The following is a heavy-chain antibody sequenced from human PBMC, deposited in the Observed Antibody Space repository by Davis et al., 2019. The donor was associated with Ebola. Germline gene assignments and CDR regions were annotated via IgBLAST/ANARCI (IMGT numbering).Heavy chain of an antibody. CDR1: GYTFTSYY. CDR2: INPSGGST. D-gene: IGHD5-18*01. J-gene: IGHJ4*02. CDR3: ATGQWRLWLIY. Sequence: ASVKVSCKASGYTFTSYYMHWVRQAPGQGLAWMGIINPSGGSTSYAQKFQGRVTMTRDTSTSTVDMELSSLRSEDTAVYYCATGQWRLWLIYWGQGTLVTVSS. V-gene: IGHV1-46*03.